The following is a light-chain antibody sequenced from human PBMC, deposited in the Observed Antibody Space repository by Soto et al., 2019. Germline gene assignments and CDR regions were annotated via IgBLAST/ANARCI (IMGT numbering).Light chain of an antibody. V-gene: IGLV1-40*01. Sequence: QSALTQPPSVSGAPGQRVTVSCTGSTSSSGAGYDVHWYQQLPGTAPKPLISGNNNRPSGVPERFSVSKSDTSASLAINGLQPEDEADYYCQSYDSSLSGYVFGTGTKLTVL. CDR1: TSSSGAGYD. CDR2: GNN. CDR3: QSYDSSLSGYV. J-gene: IGLJ1*01.